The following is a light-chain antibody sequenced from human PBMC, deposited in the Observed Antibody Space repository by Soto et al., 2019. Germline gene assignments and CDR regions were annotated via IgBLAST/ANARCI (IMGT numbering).Light chain of an antibody. CDR1: QSISTW. J-gene: IGKJ2*01. V-gene: IGKV1-5*01. CDR2: DAS. CDR3: QQYNSYSNT. Sequence: DIKMTQSPSSLSASVGDRVTITCRASQSISTWLAWYQQKAGKAPKLLIYDASSLESGVPSRFSGSGSGTEFTLTISSLQPDDFATYYCQQYNSYSNTFGQGTKVDIK.